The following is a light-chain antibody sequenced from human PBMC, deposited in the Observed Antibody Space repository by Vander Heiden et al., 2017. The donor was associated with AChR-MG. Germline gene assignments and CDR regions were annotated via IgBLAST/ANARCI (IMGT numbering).Light chain of an antibody. CDR1: QSVSSY. CDR3: QQRSNWPPAGN. J-gene: IGKJ3*01. V-gene: IGKV3-11*01. Sequence: EIVLTQSPATLSLSPGERATLSCRASQSVSSYLAWYQQKPGQAPRLLIYDASNRATGIPARFSGSGSGTDFTLTISSLEPEDFAVYYCQQRSNWPPAGNVGPGTKVDIK. CDR2: DAS.